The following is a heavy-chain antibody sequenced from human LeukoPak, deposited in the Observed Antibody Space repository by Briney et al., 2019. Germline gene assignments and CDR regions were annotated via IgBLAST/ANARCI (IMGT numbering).Heavy chain of an antibody. J-gene: IGHJ5*02. D-gene: IGHD2/OR15-2a*01. Sequence: GDSVKVSCKASGYIFTSLDINWVRQAPGQGLEWMGWMNPNNGKTAYAQKFQGRVTITRNTAITTAYMELSSLRSDDTAVYYCARGHVSGGGLYYFNPWGQGTLVTVSS. CDR3: ARGHVSGGGLYYFNP. CDR1: GYIFTSLD. V-gene: IGHV1-8*03. CDR2: MNPNNGKT.